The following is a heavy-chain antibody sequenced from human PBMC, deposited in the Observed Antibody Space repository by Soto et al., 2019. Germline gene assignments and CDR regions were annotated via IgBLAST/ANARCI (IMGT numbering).Heavy chain of an antibody. D-gene: IGHD2-21*01. CDR2: IYCTGIT. CDR3: AREERKGIISWFDP. V-gene: IGHV4-30-4*01. CDR1: GGSVSGVDYF. Sequence: SETLSLTCTVSGGSVSGVDYFWSWIRQSPGKGLEWIGYIYCTGITHLNPSLKRRLTMAVDTSKNEFSLKLTSVSAADTAVYFCAREERKGIISWFDPWGQGTPVTVSS. J-gene: IGHJ5*02.